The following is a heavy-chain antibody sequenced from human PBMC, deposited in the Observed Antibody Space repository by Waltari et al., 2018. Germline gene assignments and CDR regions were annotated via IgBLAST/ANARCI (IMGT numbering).Heavy chain of an antibody. Sequence: QVQLVQSGAEVKKPGSSVKVSCKASGGTFSSYAISWVRQAPGQGLEWMGGIIPVLGTANDAQKFQGRVTITTDESTSTAYMELRSMRSEDTAVYYCASHQHIVVVPGEPDYWGQGTLVTVSS. D-gene: IGHD2-2*01. CDR2: IIPVLGTA. CDR3: ASHQHIVVVPGEPDY. J-gene: IGHJ4*02. V-gene: IGHV1-69*05. CDR1: GGTFSSYA.